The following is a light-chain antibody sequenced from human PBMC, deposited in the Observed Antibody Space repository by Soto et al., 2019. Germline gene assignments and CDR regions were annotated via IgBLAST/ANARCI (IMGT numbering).Light chain of an antibody. CDR2: AAS. J-gene: IGKJ3*01. CDR3: QESYSTPSVT. CDR1: QSISAY. V-gene: IGKV1-39*01. Sequence: DIQMTQSPSSMSASVGDRVTITCRASQSISAYLNWYPQKPGKAPKLLIYAASSLQSGVPSRFSGSGSGTDFTLTISSLQPEDFANYYCQESYSTPSVTLGPGTKVDIK.